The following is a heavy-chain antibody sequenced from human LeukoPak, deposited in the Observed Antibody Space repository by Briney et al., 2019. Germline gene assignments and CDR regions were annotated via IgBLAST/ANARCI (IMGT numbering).Heavy chain of an antibody. Sequence: GGSLRLSCAASGFTFSSYSMNWVRQAPGKGLEWVSYISSSSSTIYYADSVKGRFTISRDNSKNTLYLQMNSLRAEDTAVYYCAKAYYDSSGYYNYFDYWGQGTLVTVSS. V-gene: IGHV3-48*01. CDR2: ISSSSSTI. D-gene: IGHD3-22*01. CDR1: GFTFSSYS. J-gene: IGHJ4*02. CDR3: AKAYYDSSGYYNYFDY.